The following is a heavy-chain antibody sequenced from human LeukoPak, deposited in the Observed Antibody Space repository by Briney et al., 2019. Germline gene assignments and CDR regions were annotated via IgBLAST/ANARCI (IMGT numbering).Heavy chain of an antibody. CDR2: IFYRGSN. CDR1: GGSFSSSSYY. D-gene: IGHD3-22*01. Sequence: KPSETLSLTCTVSGGSFSSSSYYWGWIRQPPGKGLEWIGSIFYRGSNYHNPSLESRVTLSIDTSKNQVSLKLSSVTAADTAVYYCARDRYYYDSSGYYNWFDPWGQGTLVTVSS. CDR3: ARDRYYYDSSGYYNWFDP. V-gene: IGHV4-39*07. J-gene: IGHJ5*02.